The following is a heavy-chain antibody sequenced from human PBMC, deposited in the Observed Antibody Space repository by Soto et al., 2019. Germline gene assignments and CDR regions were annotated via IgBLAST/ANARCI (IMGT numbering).Heavy chain of an antibody. Sequence: SETLSLTCAVSGGSISSSYWWNWVRQPPGKGLEWIGKIYHSGSTNYNPSLKNRVTISVDKSNNQFSLRLSSVTAADTAVYFCVTSLNYDSWRDGGRHYYFDYWGQGTLVTVSS. CDR1: GGSISSSYW. J-gene: IGHJ4*02. D-gene: IGHD3-3*01. V-gene: IGHV4-4*02. CDR2: IYHSGST. CDR3: VTSLNYDSWRDGGRHYYFDY.